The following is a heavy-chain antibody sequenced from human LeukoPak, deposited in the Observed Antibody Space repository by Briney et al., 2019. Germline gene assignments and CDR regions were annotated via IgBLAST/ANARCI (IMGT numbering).Heavy chain of an antibody. CDR2: IFSNDEK. V-gene: IGHV2-26*01. CDR1: GFSLSNARMG. CDR3: ARILVDTAMVNNWFDP. J-gene: IGHJ5*02. Sequence: SGPVLVKPTETLTLTCTVSGFSLSNARMGVSWIRQPPGKALEWLAHIFSNDEKSYSTSLKSRLTISKDTSKSQVVLTMTNMDPVDTATCYCARILVDTAMVNNWFDPWGQGTLVTVSS. D-gene: IGHD5-18*01.